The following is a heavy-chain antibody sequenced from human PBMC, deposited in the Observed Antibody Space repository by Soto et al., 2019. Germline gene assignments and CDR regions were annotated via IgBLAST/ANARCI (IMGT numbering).Heavy chain of an antibody. D-gene: IGHD3-22*01. Sequence: SETLSLTCAVYGGSFSGYYWSWIRQPPGKGLEWIGEINHSGSTNYNPSLKSRVTISVDTSKNQFSLKLSSVTAADTAVYYCARANSGYYYVAFDYWGQGTLVTVS. V-gene: IGHV4-34*01. CDR3: ARANSGYYYVAFDY. CDR2: INHSGST. J-gene: IGHJ4*02. CDR1: GGSFSGYY.